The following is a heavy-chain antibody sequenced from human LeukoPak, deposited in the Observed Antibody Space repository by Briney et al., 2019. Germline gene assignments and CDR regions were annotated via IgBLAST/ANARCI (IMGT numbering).Heavy chain of an antibody. J-gene: IGHJ5*02. CDR3: ARGSGGQLLWFGELWGNWFDP. V-gene: IGHV4-59*01. Sequence: PSETLSLTCTVSGGSISSYYWSWIRQPPGKGLEWIGYICYSGSTNYNPSLKSRVTISVDTSKNQFSLKLSSVTAADTAVYYCARGSGGQLLWFGELWGNWFDPWGQGTLVTVSS. CDR1: GGSISSYY. D-gene: IGHD3-10*01. CDR2: ICYSGST.